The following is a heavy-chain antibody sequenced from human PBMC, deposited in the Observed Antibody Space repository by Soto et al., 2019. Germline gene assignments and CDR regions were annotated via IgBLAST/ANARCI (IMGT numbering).Heavy chain of an antibody. CDR3: AKALLDRILGEVFDY. V-gene: IGHV3-23*01. CDR1: GFTFSNYA. J-gene: IGHJ4*02. D-gene: IGHD3-10*01. Sequence: GSLRLSCAASGFTFSNYAMTWVRQAPGKGLEWVSTINNGGNSKYYADSVKGRFTISRDQSKNMLYLEANGLRPEDTAVYYCAKALLDRILGEVFDYWGQGT. CDR2: INNGGNSK.